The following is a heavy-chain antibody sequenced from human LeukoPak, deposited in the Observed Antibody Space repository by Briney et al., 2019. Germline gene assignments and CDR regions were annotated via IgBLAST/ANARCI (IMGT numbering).Heavy chain of an antibody. J-gene: IGHJ5*02. CDR3: ARGSDTAMETYNWFDP. V-gene: IGHV4-31*03. CDR1: GGSISSGGYY. Sequence: SETLSLTCTVSGGSISSGGYYWSWIRQHPGKGLEWIGYIYYSGSTYYNPSLKSRVTISVDTSKNQFSLKLSSVTAADTAVYYCARGSDTAMETYNWFDPWGQGTLVTVSS. D-gene: IGHD5-18*01. CDR2: IYYSGST.